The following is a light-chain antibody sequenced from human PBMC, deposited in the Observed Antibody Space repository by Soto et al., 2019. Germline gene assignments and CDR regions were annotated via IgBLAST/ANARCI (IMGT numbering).Light chain of an antibody. CDR2: DAS. CDR3: QQYDTSPRT. CDR1: QTVIRY. J-gene: IGKJ1*01. V-gene: IGKV3-20*01. Sequence: EIVLTQSPATLSLSPGERATLSCRASQTVIRYLAWYQQNRGQDPRLLIYDASYRAAGIPDRFSGSGSGTDFTLTISRLEPEDFAVYDCQQYDTSPRTFGQGTKVDIK.